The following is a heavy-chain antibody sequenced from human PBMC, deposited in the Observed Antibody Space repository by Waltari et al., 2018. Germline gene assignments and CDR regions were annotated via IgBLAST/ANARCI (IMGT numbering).Heavy chain of an antibody. D-gene: IGHD3-22*01. Sequence: EVQLVESGGGLVKPGGSLRLSCAASGFTFSSYSMNWVRQAPGKGLEWVSSISSSSSYISYADSVKGRFTISRDNAKNSLYLQMNSLRAEDTAVYYCARDDFYDSSGLWGQGTLVTVSS. CDR1: GFTFSSYS. J-gene: IGHJ4*02. CDR2: ISSSSSYI. CDR3: ARDDFYDSSGL. V-gene: IGHV3-21*01.